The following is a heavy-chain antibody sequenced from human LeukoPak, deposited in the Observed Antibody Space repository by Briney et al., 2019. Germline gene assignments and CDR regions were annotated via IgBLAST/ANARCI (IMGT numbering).Heavy chain of an antibody. V-gene: IGHV3-23*01. CDR3: AKGPYGPGAFDI. J-gene: IGHJ3*02. D-gene: IGHD3-10*01. CDR2: IGGSRGTT. Sequence: GGSLRLSCAGSGFTFSGYWMSRVRQAPGKGLEWVSDIGGSRGTTNYADSVKGRFTISRDNSKNTLYLQMNSLRAEDTAVYYCAKGPYGPGAFDIWGQGTMVTVSS. CDR1: GFTFSGYW.